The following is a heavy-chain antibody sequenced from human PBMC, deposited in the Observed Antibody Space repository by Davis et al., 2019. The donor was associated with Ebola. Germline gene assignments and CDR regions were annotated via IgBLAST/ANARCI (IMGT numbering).Heavy chain of an antibody. Sequence: GGSLRLSCQASGYRFTSYWISWVRQLPGKGREWLGTIDPSDSYTNYSPSFQGHVTISADKSISTAYLQWSSLKASDTAMYYCARHDYYDSSDYWGQGTLVTVSS. CDR2: IDPSDSYT. D-gene: IGHD3-22*01. V-gene: IGHV5-10-1*01. CDR3: ARHDYYDSSDY. CDR1: GYRFTSYW. J-gene: IGHJ4*02.